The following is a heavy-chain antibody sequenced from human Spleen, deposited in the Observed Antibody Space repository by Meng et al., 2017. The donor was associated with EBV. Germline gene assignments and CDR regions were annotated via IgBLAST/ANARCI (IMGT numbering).Heavy chain of an antibody. CDR1: GYIFTGYF. CDR3: ARGGAPSSRGYFDY. D-gene: IGHD6-6*01. Sequence: QLRLVQSGADVKKPGASVKGSCKASGYIFTGYFLHWVRQAPGQGLEWMGVISPTSGSTTYAQKFQGRVTMTRDTSTTTIYMDLSSLKSEDTAMYYCARGGAPSSRGYFDYWGQGTLVTVAS. CDR2: ISPTSGST. V-gene: IGHV1-46*01. J-gene: IGHJ4*02.